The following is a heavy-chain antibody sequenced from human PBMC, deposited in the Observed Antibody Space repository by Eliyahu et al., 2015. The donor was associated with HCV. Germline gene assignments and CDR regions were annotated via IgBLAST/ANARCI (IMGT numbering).Heavy chain of an antibody. Sequence: QVQLQQWGAGLLTPSETLSLXCAVXGWSFSGYYWSWIRQPPGKGLEWIGEINHSGSTNYNPSLKSRVTISVDTSKNQFSLKLSSVTAADTAVYYCARVGTGTRRDFGYWGQGTLVTVSS. D-gene: IGHD1-1*01. J-gene: IGHJ4*02. V-gene: IGHV4-34*01. CDR3: ARVGTGTRRDFGY. CDR1: GWSFSGYY. CDR2: INHSGST.